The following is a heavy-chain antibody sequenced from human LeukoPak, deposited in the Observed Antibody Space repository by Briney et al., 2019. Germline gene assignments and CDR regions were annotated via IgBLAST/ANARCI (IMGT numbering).Heavy chain of an antibody. CDR1: AFTFNNYA. V-gene: IGHV3-30-3*01. Sequence: GGSLRLSCAASAFTFNNYAMHWVRQAPGKGLEWVAAISYDGSNKYYADSVKGQFTISRDNSKNTLYLQMNSLRAEDTAVYHCAKVRFSSRLYYYYYYALDLWGQGTTVTVSS. D-gene: IGHD6-13*01. CDR3: AKVRFSSRLYYYYYYALDL. J-gene: IGHJ6*02. CDR2: ISYDGSNK.